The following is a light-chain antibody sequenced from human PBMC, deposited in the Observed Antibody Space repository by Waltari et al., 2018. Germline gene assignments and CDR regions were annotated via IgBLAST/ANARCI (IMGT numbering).Light chain of an antibody. Sequence: EIVLTQSPATLSLSPGERATLSCRASQSVSTYLAWYQQKPSQAPRLLIYDASNSATGIPARVSGSGSGTDFTLTISSLEPEDFAVYYCQQRSNWPPLLTFGPGTKVDIK. CDR1: QSVSTY. CDR2: DAS. CDR3: QQRSNWPPLLT. J-gene: IGKJ3*01. V-gene: IGKV3-11*01.